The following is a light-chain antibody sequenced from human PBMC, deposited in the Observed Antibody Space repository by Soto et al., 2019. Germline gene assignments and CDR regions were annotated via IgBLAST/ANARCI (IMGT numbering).Light chain of an antibody. CDR3: QQYNSPRT. CDR1: QSISSW. J-gene: IGKJ4*01. V-gene: IGKV1-5*03. Sequence: DIQMTQSPSTLSASVGDRVTITCRASQSISSWLAWYQQKPGKAPKLLIYKASSLESGVPSRFSGCGSGTEFTLTISSLQPDDFATYYCQQYNSPRTFGGGTKVEIK. CDR2: KAS.